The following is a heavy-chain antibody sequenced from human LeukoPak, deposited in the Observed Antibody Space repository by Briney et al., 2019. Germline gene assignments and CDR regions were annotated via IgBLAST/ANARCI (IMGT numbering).Heavy chain of an antibody. CDR2: IQQDGSEK. CDR3: ARAGILWGDY. Sequence: PGGSLRLSCAASGFTFSDYWMSWVRQAPGKGLEWVANIQQDGSEKYYVDSVKGRFTISRDNANNSLYLQMNSLRAEDTAVYYCARAGILWGDYWGQGTLVTVSS. V-gene: IGHV3-7*01. D-gene: IGHD2-15*01. J-gene: IGHJ4*02. CDR1: GFTFSDYW.